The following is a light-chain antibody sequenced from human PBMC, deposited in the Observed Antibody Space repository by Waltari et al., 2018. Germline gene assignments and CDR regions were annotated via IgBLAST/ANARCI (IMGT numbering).Light chain of an antibody. CDR3: CSNVGSSVF. CDR2: EGN. J-gene: IGLJ2*01. CDR1: KSNVGSYNL. Sequence: QSALTQPASVSGSPGQSITISCTGFKSNVGSYNLVPWYQKHPGKAPKLLIYEGNRRPSGVSNRFSGSKSDNTASLTLSGLQAEDEADYYCCSNVGSSVFFGGGTKLTVL. V-gene: IGLV2-23*03.